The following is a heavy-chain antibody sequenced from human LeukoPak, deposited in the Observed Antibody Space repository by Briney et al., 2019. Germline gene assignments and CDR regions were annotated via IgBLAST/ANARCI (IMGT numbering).Heavy chain of an antibody. D-gene: IGHD6-13*01. CDR2: IYYSGST. Sequence: SETLSLTCTVSGGSISSSSYYWGWIRQPPGKGLEWIGSIYYSGSTYYNPSLKSRVTISVDTSKNQFSLKLSSVTAADTAVYYCALGRIAAAGTVILNWFDPWGQGTLVTVS. J-gene: IGHJ5*02. V-gene: IGHV4-39*01. CDR3: ALGRIAAAGTVILNWFDP. CDR1: GGSISSSSYY.